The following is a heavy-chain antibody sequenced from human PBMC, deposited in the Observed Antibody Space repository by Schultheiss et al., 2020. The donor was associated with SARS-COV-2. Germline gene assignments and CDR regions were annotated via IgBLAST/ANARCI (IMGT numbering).Heavy chain of an antibody. J-gene: IGHJ4*02. Sequence: GESLKISCAASGFTFSSYAMSWVRQAPGKGLEWVSGINWNSGSIGYADSVKGRFTISRDNSKNTLYLQMNSLRAEDTAVYYCARVNYYDSSGSPAGYFDYWGQGTLVTVSS. V-gene: IGHV3-23*01. D-gene: IGHD3-22*01. CDR1: GFTFSSYA. CDR2: INWNSGSI. CDR3: ARVNYYDSSGSPAGYFDY.